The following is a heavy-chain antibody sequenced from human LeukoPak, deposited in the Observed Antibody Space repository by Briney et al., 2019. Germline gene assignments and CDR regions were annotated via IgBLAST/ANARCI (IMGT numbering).Heavy chain of an antibody. D-gene: IGHD4-11*01. CDR3: ARMRAYSNVYYFDY. J-gene: IGHJ4*02. Sequence: SGPTLVNPTQTLTLTCTFSGFSLSTSGMCVTWIRQTQGKALEWLARIDWDDDKYYSTSLKTRLTISKDTSKNQVVLTMTNMDPVDTATYYCARMRAYSNVYYFDYWGQGTLVTVSS. CDR1: GFSLSTSGMC. CDR2: IDWDDDK. V-gene: IGHV2-70*11.